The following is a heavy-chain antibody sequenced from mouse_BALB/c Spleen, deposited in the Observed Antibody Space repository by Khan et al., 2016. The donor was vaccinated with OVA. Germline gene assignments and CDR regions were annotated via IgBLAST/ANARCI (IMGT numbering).Heavy chain of an antibody. Sequence: QVQLKESGPGLVAPSQSLSITCTVSGFSLINYGVSWVRQPPGKGLEWLGVIWGDGSTNYHSALISRLIITKDISKSQVFLKLNSLQIDDTATYYCAKFTPDFYSLDYWGQGTSVTVSS. CDR1: GFSLINYG. D-gene: IGHD1-1*01. CDR2: IWGDGST. V-gene: IGHV2-3*01. J-gene: IGHJ4*01. CDR3: AKFTPDFYSLDY.